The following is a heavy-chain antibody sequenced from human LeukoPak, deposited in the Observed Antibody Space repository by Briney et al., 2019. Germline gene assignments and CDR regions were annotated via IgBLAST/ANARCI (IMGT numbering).Heavy chain of an antibody. J-gene: IGHJ4*02. CDR1: GYTFTGYY. CDR3: ARDATGELPDY. CDR2: INPNSGGT. Sequence: ASVKVSCKASGYTFTGYYMHLVRQAPGQGLEWMGWINPNSGGTNYAQKLQGRVTMTTATSTSTAYMELRSLRSDDTAVYFCARDATGELPDYWGQGTLVTVSS. V-gene: IGHV1-2*02. D-gene: IGHD1-26*01.